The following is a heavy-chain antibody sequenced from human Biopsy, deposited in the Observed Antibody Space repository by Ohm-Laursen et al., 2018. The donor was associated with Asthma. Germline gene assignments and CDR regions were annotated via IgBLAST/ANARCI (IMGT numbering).Heavy chain of an antibody. CDR1: GGTFNTYV. Sequence: SSVTVSCKSLGGTFNTYVIGWVRQAPGQGLEWLGGINSVFGTTTYPQKFQDRVTITADDSTSTVYMELSSLRSEDTAVYYCARKAGSCISRTCYSLDFWGQGTLVTVSS. CDR2: INSVFGTT. D-gene: IGHD2-2*01. J-gene: IGHJ4*02. V-gene: IGHV1-69*01. CDR3: ARKAGSCISRTCYSLDF.